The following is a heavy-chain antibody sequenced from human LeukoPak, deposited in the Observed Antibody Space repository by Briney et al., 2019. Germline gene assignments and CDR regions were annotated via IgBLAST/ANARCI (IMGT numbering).Heavy chain of an antibody. CDR1: GGSFSGYY. V-gene: IGHV4-34*01. CDR3: ARGTIVGATKAFDY. CDR2: INHSGST. Sequence: PSETLSLTCAVYGGSFSGYYWSWIRQPPGKGLEWIGEINHSGSTNYNPSLKSRVTISVDTSKNQFSLKLSSVTAADTAVYYFARGTIVGATKAFDYWGQGTLVTVSS. J-gene: IGHJ4*02. D-gene: IGHD1-26*01.